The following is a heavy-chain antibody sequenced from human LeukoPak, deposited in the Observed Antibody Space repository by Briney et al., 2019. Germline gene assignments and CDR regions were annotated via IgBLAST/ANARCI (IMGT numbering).Heavy chain of an antibody. CDR1: GGSISSYY. CDR3: ARTSARGAQFDY. V-gene: IGHV4-4*07. J-gene: IGHJ4*02. CDR2: IYSSGST. D-gene: IGHD3-10*01. Sequence: PSETLSLTCSVSGGSISSYYCSWIRQPAGKGLEWIGRIYSSGSTNYNPSLKTRVTMSLDTSKNQFSLNLTTVTAADTAVYYCARTSARGAQFDYWGQGTLVTVSS.